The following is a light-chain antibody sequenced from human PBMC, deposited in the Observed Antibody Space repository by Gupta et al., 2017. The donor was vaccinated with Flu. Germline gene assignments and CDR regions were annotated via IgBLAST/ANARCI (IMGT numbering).Light chain of an antibody. CDR3: QQYNNWPPGFT. CDR2: DVS. J-gene: IGKJ3*01. V-gene: IGKV3-15*01. CDR1: QSVTGN. Sequence: RVALSCRASQSVTGNLAWYQQKPGQAPRLLIYDVSIRASGVPARVTGSGSGTEFSLTITSMQSEDFAVYFCQQYNNWPPGFTFGPGTKVDIK.